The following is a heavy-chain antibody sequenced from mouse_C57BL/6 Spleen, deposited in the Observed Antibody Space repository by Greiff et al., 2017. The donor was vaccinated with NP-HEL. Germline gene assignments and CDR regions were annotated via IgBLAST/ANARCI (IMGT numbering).Heavy chain of an antibody. CDR3: ARNAYYFDY. V-gene: IGHV2-9-1*01. Sequence: QVQLQQSGPGLVAPSQSLSITCTVSGFSLPRYAISWVRQPPGKGLEWLGVIWTGGGTNYNSALKSRLSISKDNSKSQVFLKMTSLQTDDTARYYCARNAYYFDYWGKGTTLTVSS. CDR2: IWTGGGT. CDR1: GFSLPRYA. J-gene: IGHJ2*01.